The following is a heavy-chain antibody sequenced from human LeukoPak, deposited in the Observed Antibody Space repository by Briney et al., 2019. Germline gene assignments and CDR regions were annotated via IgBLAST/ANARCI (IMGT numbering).Heavy chain of an antibody. Sequence: GGSLRLSCAASGFTVSSNYMSWARQAPGKGLEWVSILYSGGNTYYADSVKGRFTISRDNSKNTLYLQMSILRAEDTAVYYCASGGRWLQLLANWGQGTLVTVSS. J-gene: IGHJ4*02. CDR1: GFTVSSNY. V-gene: IGHV3-53*01. CDR3: ASGGRWLQLLAN. D-gene: IGHD5-24*01. CDR2: LYSGGNT.